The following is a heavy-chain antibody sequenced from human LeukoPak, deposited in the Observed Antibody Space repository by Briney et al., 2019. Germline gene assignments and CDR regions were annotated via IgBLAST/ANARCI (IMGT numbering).Heavy chain of an antibody. D-gene: IGHD2-2*01. CDR2: ISSSSSTI. CDR1: GFTFSSYS. V-gene: IGHV3-48*01. CDR3: ARVLGNRVPGGYYYYMDV. J-gene: IGHJ6*03. Sequence: GGSLRLSCAASGFTFSSYSMNWVRQAPGKGLEWVSYISSSSSTIYYADSVKGRFTISRDNAKNSLYLQMNSLRAEDTAVYYCARVLGNRVPGGYYYYMDVWGKGTTVTVSS.